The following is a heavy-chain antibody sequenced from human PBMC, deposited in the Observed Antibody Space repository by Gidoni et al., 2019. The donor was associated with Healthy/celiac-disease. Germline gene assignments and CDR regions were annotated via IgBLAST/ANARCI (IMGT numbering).Heavy chain of an antibody. CDR2: ISGSGGST. CDR3: AKDLHGSGSYLYYFDY. J-gene: IGHJ4*02. V-gene: IGHV3-23*01. CDR1: GFTFSSYA. D-gene: IGHD3-10*01. Sequence: EVQLLESGGGLVQPGGSLRLSCAASGFTFSSYARSWVRQAPGKGLEWVSAISGSGGSTYYADSVKGRFTISRDNSKNTLYLQMNSLRAEDTAVYYCAKDLHGSGSYLYYFDYWGQGTLVTVSS.